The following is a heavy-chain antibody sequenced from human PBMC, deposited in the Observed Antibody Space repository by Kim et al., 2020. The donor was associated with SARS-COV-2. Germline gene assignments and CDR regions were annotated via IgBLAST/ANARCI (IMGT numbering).Heavy chain of an antibody. V-gene: IGHV3-9*01. CDR3: AKSNYYDSSAHSDY. Sequence: ADIVKGRYTISRDNAKTSLYLKMNSLRAEDTALYYCAKSNYYDSSAHSDYWGQGTLVTVSS. D-gene: IGHD3-22*01. J-gene: IGHJ4*02.